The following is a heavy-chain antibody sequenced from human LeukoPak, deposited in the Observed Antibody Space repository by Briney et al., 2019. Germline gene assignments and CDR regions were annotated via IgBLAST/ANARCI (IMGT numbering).Heavy chain of an antibody. J-gene: IGHJ6*02. D-gene: IGHD6-13*01. Sequence: GASVKVSCKASGYTFTSYYMQWVRQAPGQGLEWMGIINPSGGSTSYAQKFQGRVTMTRDTSTSTVYMELSSLRSEDTAVYYCARDISLVAAAGHYYYYGMDVWGQGTTVTVSS. CDR2: INPSGGST. CDR3: ARDISLVAAAGHYYYYGMDV. V-gene: IGHV1-46*01. CDR1: GYTFTSYY.